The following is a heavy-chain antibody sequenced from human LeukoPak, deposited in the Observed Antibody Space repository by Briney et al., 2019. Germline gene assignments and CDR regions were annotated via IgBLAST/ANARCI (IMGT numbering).Heavy chain of an antibody. Sequence: PGGSLRLSCAASGFIFSPYTMNWVRQAPGKGLEWVSSISGSSPYIYYADSVKGRFTISRDNAKNSLYLQMNSLRAEDTAVYYCARALDSSSSNIWGQGTMVTVSS. V-gene: IGHV3-21*01. CDR1: GFIFSPYT. J-gene: IGHJ3*02. CDR3: ARALDSSSSNI. D-gene: IGHD6-6*01. CDR2: ISGSSPYI.